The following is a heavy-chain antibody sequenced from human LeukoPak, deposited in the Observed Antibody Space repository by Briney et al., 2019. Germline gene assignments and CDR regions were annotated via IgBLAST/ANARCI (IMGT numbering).Heavy chain of an antibody. CDR3: GGDPGIAVDY. J-gene: IGHJ4*02. V-gene: IGHV4-34*01. CDR1: GGSFSGYY. D-gene: IGHD6-13*01. Sequence: SETLSLTCAVYGGSFSGYYWSWIRQPPGKGLEWIGEINHIGSTNYNPPLTSRATIPVGTPKNQFSLKLTYVTAADTAVYYFGGDPGIAVDYWGQGTLVTVSS. CDR2: INHIGST.